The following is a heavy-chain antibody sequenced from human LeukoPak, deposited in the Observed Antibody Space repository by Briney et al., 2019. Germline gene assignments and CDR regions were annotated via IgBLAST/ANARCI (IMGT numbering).Heavy chain of an antibody. J-gene: IGHJ6*03. CDR3: ARGSEPYDFWSGYYRYYYYYMDV. D-gene: IGHD3-3*01. CDR2: MNPNSGNT. V-gene: IGHV1-8*01. Sequence: ASVKVSFKASGYTFTSYDINWVRQATGQGLEWMGWMNPNSGNTGYAQKFQGRVTMTRNTSITTAYMELSSLRSEDTAAYYCARGSEPYDFWSGYYRYYYYYMDVWGKGTTVTVSS. CDR1: GYTFTSYD.